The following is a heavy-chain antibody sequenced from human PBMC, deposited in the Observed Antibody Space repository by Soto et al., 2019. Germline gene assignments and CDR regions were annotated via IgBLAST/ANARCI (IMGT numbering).Heavy chain of an antibody. CDR2: IYYSGST. D-gene: IGHD3-10*01. CDR1: GGSISSGGYY. Sequence: QVQLQESGPGLVKPSQTLSLTCTVSGGSISSGGYYWSWIRQHPGKGLEWIGYIYYSGSTYYNPSPKSRVTISVDTSKNPFSLKRSSVTAADTAVYYCARERGGRYGPFDYWGQGTLVTVSS. J-gene: IGHJ4*02. CDR3: ARERGGRYGPFDY. V-gene: IGHV4-31*03.